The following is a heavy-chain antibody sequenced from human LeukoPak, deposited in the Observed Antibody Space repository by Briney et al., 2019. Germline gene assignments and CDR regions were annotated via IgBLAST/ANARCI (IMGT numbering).Heavy chain of an antibody. J-gene: IGHJ4*02. D-gene: IGHD6-25*01. V-gene: IGHV3-53*01. CDR3: AKDLAPAAY. CDR2: IYSGGST. Sequence: GGSLRLSCAASGFTFSNVWMAWVRQAPGKGLEWVSVIYSGGSTYYADSVKGRFTISRDNSKNTLFLQMDSLRAEDTAIYYCAKDLAPAAYWGQGTLVTVSS. CDR1: GFTFSNVW.